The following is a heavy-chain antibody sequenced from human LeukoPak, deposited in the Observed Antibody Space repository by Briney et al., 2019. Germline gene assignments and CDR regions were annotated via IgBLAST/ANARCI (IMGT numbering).Heavy chain of an antibody. Sequence: GGSLRLSCAASGFTFSIYGMHWVRQAPGKGLEWVAVISYDGSNKYYADSVKGRFTISRDNSKNTLYLQMNSLRAEDTAVYYCAKGRMIAVDYWGQGTLVTVSS. CDR3: AKGRMIAVDY. CDR1: GFTFSIYG. CDR2: ISYDGSNK. V-gene: IGHV3-30*18. D-gene: IGHD3-22*01. J-gene: IGHJ4*02.